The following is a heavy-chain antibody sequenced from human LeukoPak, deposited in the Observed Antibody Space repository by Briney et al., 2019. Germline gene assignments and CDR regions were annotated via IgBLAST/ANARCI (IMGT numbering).Heavy chain of an antibody. D-gene: IGHD5-12*01. CDR1: GFTVSSNY. V-gene: IGHV3-53*01. J-gene: IGHJ4*02. Sequence: PGGSLRLSCAASGFTVSSNYMTWVRQAPGKGLEWVSVIYSDGSTYYAESVKGRLTISSGNYKNKLFLQMNNLRAGDTAGYYCAEDHRGYSGFPEDYIDGWGQGTLPTVSA. CDR3: AEDHRGYSGFPEDYIDG. CDR2: IYSDGST.